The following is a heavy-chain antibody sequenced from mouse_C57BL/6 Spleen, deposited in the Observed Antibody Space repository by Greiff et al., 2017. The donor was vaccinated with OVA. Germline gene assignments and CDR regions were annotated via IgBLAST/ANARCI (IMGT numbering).Heavy chain of an antibody. J-gene: IGHJ1*03. V-gene: IGHV1-82*01. D-gene: IGHD2-5*01. CDR3: AKSNYVPRYFDV. CDR1: GYAFSSSW. CDR2: IYPGDGDT. Sequence: QVQLQQSGPELVKPGASVKISCKASGYAFSSSWMNWVKQRPGKGLEWIGRIYPGDGDTNYNGKFKGKATLTADKSSSTAYMQLSSLTSEDSAVYLCAKSNYVPRYFDVWGTGTTVTVSS.